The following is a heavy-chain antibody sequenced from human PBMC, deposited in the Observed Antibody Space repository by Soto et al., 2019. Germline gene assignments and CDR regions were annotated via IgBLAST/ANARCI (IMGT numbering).Heavy chain of an antibody. V-gene: IGHV3-23*01. CDR2: ISSRSGNT. J-gene: IGHJ4*02. CDR3: AKGGPQVFNN. D-gene: IGHD2-15*01. Sequence: GGSLRLSCAASGFIFSNYGTSWVRQAPGRGLEWVSSISSRSGNTYYADSVKGRFTISRDNSKNTLYLQMNSLRAEDTAVYYCAKGGPQVFNNWGQGTLVTVSS. CDR1: GFIFSNYG.